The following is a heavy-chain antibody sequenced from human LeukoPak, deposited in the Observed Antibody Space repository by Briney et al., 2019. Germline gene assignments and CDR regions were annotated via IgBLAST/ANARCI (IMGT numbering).Heavy chain of an antibody. J-gene: IGHJ4*02. V-gene: IGHV3-48*02. CDR1: GFSFSSYG. Sequence: GGSLRLSCAASGFSFSSYGMNWVRQAPGKGLEWISYISTSSGTIYYADSVEGRFTISRDSARNSLFPQMNSLRDDDTAVYYCARVDCSGGSCYSALTLWGQGTLVTVSS. CDR3: ARVDCSGGSCYSALTL. D-gene: IGHD2-15*01. CDR2: ISTSSGTI.